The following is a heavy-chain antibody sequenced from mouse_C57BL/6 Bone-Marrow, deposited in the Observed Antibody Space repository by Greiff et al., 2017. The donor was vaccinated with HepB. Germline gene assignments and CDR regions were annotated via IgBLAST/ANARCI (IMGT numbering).Heavy chain of an antibody. Sequence: EVKLQESGGGLVQSGRSLRLSCATSGFTFSDFYMEWVRQAPGKGLEWIAASRNKANDYTTEYSASVKGRFIVSRDTSQSILYLQMNALRAEDTAIYYCARDADGYYLYWYFDVWGTGTTVTVSS. J-gene: IGHJ1*03. CDR2: SRNKANDYTT. D-gene: IGHD2-3*01. CDR1: GFTFSDFY. V-gene: IGHV7-1*01. CDR3: ARDADGYYLYWYFDV.